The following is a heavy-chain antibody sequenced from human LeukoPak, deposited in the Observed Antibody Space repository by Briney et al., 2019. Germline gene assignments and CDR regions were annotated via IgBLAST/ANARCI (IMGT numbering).Heavy chain of an antibody. CDR3: AREGPRGNSQFDY. CDR2: IWYDGSNK. Sequence: GGSLRLSCAASGFTFSNYGMHWVRQAPGKGLEWVALIWYDGSNKYYTDSVKGRLTISRDNSKDTLFLQMNSLRAEDTAVYYCAREGPRGNSQFDYWGQGTLVTVST. D-gene: IGHD2/OR15-2a*01. V-gene: IGHV3-33*01. J-gene: IGHJ4*02. CDR1: GFTFSNYG.